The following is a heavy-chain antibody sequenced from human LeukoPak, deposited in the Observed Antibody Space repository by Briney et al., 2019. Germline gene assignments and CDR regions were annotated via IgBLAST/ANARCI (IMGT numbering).Heavy chain of an antibody. J-gene: IGHJ5*02. Sequence: PSETLSLTCAVYGGSFSGYYWSWIRQPPGKGLEWIGEINHSGSTNYNPSLKSRVTISVDTSKNQFSLKLSSVTAADTAVYYCVQRRRTTVTTSGWFDPWGQGTLVTVSS. D-gene: IGHD4-17*01. V-gene: IGHV4-34*01. CDR2: INHSGST. CDR1: GGSFSGYY. CDR3: VQRRRTTVTTSGWFDP.